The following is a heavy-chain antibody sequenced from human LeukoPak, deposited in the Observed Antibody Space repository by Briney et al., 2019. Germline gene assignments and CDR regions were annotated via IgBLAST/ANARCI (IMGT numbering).Heavy chain of an antibody. D-gene: IGHD6-19*01. Sequence: GGSLRLSCAAAGVSFDDYAMHWGRQPPGKGLVWGPGISWNSGSIGYADSVKGRFTISRDNAKNSLYLQMNSLRAEDTALYYCAKDITVAGTDAFDIWGQGTMVTVSS. CDR3: AKDITVAGTDAFDI. V-gene: IGHV3-9*01. CDR1: GVSFDDYA. J-gene: IGHJ3*02. CDR2: ISWNSGSI.